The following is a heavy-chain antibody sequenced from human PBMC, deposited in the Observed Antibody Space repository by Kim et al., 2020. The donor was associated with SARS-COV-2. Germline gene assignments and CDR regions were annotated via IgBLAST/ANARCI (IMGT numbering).Heavy chain of an antibody. CDR3: ARNPVGWQQSFDY. V-gene: IGHV4-39*01. CDR1: GGSISSSSYY. D-gene: IGHD6-13*01. CDR2: IYYSGST. Sequence: SETLSLTCTVSGGSISSSSYYWGWIRQPPGKGLEWIGSIYYSGSTYYNPSLKSRVTISVDTSRNQFSLKLSSVTAADTAVYYCARNPVGWQQSFDYWGQG. J-gene: IGHJ4*02.